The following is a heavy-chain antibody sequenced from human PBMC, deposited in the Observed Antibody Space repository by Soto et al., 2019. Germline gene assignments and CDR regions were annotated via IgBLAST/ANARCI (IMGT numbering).Heavy chain of an antibody. CDR3: ARDPSDLWEPDQYFPH. CDR1: GFTFSSYS. CDR2: ISSSSRHI. J-gene: IGHJ1*01. Sequence: ESGGGLVKPGGSLTLSCAASGFTFSSYSMNWVRQAPGKGLEWVSSISSSSRHIYYADSVKGRFTISRDNAKNSLYLQMNSRRAEDTAMYFCARDPSDLWEPDQYFPHWGQGTLVAVSS. V-gene: IGHV3-21*01. D-gene: IGHD1-26*01.